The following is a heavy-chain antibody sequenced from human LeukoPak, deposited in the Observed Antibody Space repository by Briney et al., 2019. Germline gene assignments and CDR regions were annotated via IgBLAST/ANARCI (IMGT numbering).Heavy chain of an antibody. CDR1: GYSITSYW. V-gene: IGHV5-51*01. CDR3: ARKGETGDYSNDY. D-gene: IGHD4-17*01. CDR2: IYPGDSDT. Sequence: GESLKISCKGSGYSITSYWIGWVRQMPGKGLEWMGIIYPGDSDTRYSPSFQGQVTISADKSISTAYLQWSSLKASDTAMYCCARKGETGDYSNDYWGQGTLVTVSS. J-gene: IGHJ4*02.